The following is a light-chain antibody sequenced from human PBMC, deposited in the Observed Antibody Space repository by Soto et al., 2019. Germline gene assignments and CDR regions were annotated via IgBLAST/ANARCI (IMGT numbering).Light chain of an antibody. Sequence: QSVLTQPASVSGSPGQSITISCTGTSSDVGAYSYASCYQQYPGEAPKVIIFDFGHRPAGVSNAFSGSKSGNPASLTVSGLQTQDEADYYCSSYTSATTYVFGTGTKVTVL. V-gene: IGLV2-14*01. CDR3: SSYTSATTYV. J-gene: IGLJ1*01. CDR2: DFG. CDR1: SSDVGAYSY.